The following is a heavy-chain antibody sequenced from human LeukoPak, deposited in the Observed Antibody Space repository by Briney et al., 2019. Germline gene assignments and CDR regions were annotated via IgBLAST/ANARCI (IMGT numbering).Heavy chain of an antibody. J-gene: IGHJ3*02. V-gene: IGHV3-21*01. Sequence: PGGSLRLSCAASGFTFSSYSMNWVRQAPGKGLEWVSSISSSSSYIYYADSVKGRFTISRDNAKNSLYLQMNSLGAEDTAVYYCARSDGRLRYFDWPDAFDIWGQGTMVTVSS. D-gene: IGHD3-9*01. CDR1: GFTFSSYS. CDR2: ISSSSSYI. CDR3: ARSDGRLRYFDWPDAFDI.